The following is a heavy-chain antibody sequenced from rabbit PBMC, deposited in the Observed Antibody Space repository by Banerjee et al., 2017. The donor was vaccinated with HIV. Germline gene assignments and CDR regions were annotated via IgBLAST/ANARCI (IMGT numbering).Heavy chain of an antibody. CDR3: ARGYGGYGWTTRLAL. Sequence: QSLEESGGGLVQPGGSLKLSCKASGIDFSLYYMCWVRQAPGKGLEWIGYIDPIFGSTWYASWAKGRFTISKTSSTTVTLQMTSLTAADTATYFCARGYGGYGWTTRLALRGQGTLVTVS. J-gene: IGHJ3*01. V-gene: IGHV1S40*01. CDR1: GIDFSLYY. D-gene: IGHD6-1*01. CDR2: IDPIFGST.